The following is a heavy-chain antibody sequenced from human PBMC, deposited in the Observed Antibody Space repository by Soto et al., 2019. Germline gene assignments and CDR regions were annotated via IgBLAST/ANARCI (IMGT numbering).Heavy chain of an antibody. Sequence: SETLSLTCTVSGGSISSGDYYWSWIRQPPGKGLEWIGYIYYSGSTYYNPSLKSRVTISVDTSKNQFSLKLSSVTAADTAVYYCARTAAAGMAPFDYWGQGTLVTVSS. CDR2: IYYSGST. CDR3: ARTAAAGMAPFDY. D-gene: IGHD6-13*01. V-gene: IGHV4-30-4*01. J-gene: IGHJ4*02. CDR1: GGSISSGDYY.